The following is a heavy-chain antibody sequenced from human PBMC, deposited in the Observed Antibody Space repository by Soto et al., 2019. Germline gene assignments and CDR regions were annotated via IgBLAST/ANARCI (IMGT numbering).Heavy chain of an antibody. J-gene: IGHJ3*02. D-gene: IGHD1-26*01. CDR2: INHSGST. CDR1: GGSFSGYY. V-gene: IGHV4-34*01. CDR3: ARGQSPLGNAFDI. Sequence: SETPSLTCAVYGGSFSGYYWSWIRQPPGKGLEWIGEINHSGSTNYNPSLKSRVTISVDTSKNQFSLKLSSVTAADTAVYYCARGQSPLGNAFDIWGQGTMVTVSS.